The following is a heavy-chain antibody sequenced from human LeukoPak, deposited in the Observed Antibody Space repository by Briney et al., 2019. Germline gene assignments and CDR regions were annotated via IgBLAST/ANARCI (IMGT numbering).Heavy chain of an antibody. J-gene: IGHJ5*02. D-gene: IGHD6-13*01. CDR1: GGTFSSYA. Sequence: SVKVSCRASGGTFSSYAISWVRQAPGQGLEWMGGIIPIFGTANYAQKFQGRVTITADESTSTAYMELSSLRSEDTAVYYCATQQSGKQQHPWGQGTLVTVSS. V-gene: IGHV1-69*01. CDR3: ATQQSGKQQHP. CDR2: IIPIFGTA.